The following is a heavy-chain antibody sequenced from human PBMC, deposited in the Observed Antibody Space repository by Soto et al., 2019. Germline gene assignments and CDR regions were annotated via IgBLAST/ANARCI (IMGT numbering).Heavy chain of an antibody. CDR1: GYSFTSYW. Sequence: GESLKISCKGSGYSFTSYWISWVRQMPGKGLERMGRIDPSDSYTNYSPSFQGHVTISADKSISTAYLQWSSLKASDTAMYYCARSITMVPESYYYYYGMDVWGQGTTVTVSS. CDR3: ARSITMVPESYYYYYGMDV. D-gene: IGHD3-10*01. J-gene: IGHJ6*02. V-gene: IGHV5-10-1*01. CDR2: IDPSDSYT.